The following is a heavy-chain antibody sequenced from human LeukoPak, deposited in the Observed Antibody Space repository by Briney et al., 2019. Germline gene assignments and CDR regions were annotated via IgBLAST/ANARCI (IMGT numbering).Heavy chain of an antibody. V-gene: IGHV1-46*01. Sequence: ASVKVSCKASGYTFTSYYMHWVRQAPGQGLEWMGVINPSGGSTSYAQKFQGRVTMTRDTSTSTVYMELSSLSSEDTAVYYCARSWVVAPPPSGMDVWGQGTTVTVSS. D-gene: IGHD2-15*01. CDR2: INPSGGST. CDR3: ARSWVVAPPPSGMDV. CDR1: GYTFTSYY. J-gene: IGHJ6*02.